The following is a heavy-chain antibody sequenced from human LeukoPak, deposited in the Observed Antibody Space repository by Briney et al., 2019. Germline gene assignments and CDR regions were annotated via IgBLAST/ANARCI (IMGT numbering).Heavy chain of an antibody. Sequence: GGSLRLSCAAAGFTFSSYVMHWVRQAPGKGLEWVAVIWYDGSTKYYADSVKGRFTISRDNSRNTLYLQMNSLRAEDTAVYFCAKDEEGVDAFDIWGQGTMVTVSS. J-gene: IGHJ3*02. CDR2: IWYDGSTK. CDR3: AKDEEGVDAFDI. CDR1: GFTFSSYV. V-gene: IGHV3-33*06. D-gene: IGHD3-10*01.